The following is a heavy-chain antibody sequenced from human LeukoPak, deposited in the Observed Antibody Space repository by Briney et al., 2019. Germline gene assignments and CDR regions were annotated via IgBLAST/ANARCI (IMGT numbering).Heavy chain of an antibody. J-gene: IGHJ6*02. V-gene: IGHV1-69*13. CDR2: IIPIFGTA. Sequence: SVKVSCKASGGTFSSYAISWVRQAPGQGLEWMGGIIPIFGTANYAQKFQGRVTITADESTSTAYMELSSLRSEDTAVYYCARDPYGAPGDYYYGMDVWGQGTTVTVSS. CDR3: ARDPYGAPGDYYYGMDV. D-gene: IGHD4-17*01. CDR1: GGTFSSYA.